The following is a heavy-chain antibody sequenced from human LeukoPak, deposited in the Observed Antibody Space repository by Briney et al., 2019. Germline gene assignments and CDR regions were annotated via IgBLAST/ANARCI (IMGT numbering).Heavy chain of an antibody. V-gene: IGHV3-21*01. CDR1: GFTFSSYS. CDR2: ISSSSSYI. D-gene: IGHD3-9*01. Sequence: PGGSLGLSCAASGFTFSSYSMNWVRQAPGKGLEWVSSISSSSSYIYYADSVKGRFTISRDNAKNSLYLQMNSLRAEDTAVYYCARYDILTGYYFDYWGQGTLVTVSS. J-gene: IGHJ4*02. CDR3: ARYDILTGYYFDY.